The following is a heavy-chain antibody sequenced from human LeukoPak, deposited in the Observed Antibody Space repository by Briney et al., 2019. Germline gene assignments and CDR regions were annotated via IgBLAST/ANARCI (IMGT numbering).Heavy chain of an antibody. CDR2: ISDTGNT. CDR1: GFTLSSYA. Sequence: GGSLRLSCAASGFTLSSYAMSWVRQAPGKGLEWVSAISDTGNTYHADSVKGRFTISRDSSKNTLYLQMNSLRAEDTAVYYCAKGGVVHAFNIWGQGTMVTVSS. D-gene: IGHD2-15*01. J-gene: IGHJ3*02. CDR3: AKGGVVHAFNI. V-gene: IGHV3-23*01.